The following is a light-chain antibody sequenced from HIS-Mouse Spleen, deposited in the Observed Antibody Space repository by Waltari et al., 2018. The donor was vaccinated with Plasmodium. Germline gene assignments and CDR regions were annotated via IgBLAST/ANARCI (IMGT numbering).Light chain of an antibody. Sequence: DIQMTQSPSSLSASVGDRVTITCQASQDISNYLNWYQQKPGKAPKLLIYDASTLETGVPSRFSGSGSGTDFTFTISSLQPEDIATYYCQQYDNLPLTVGGGTKVEIK. V-gene: IGKV1-33*01. CDR1: QDISNY. CDR2: DAS. CDR3: QQYDNLPLT. J-gene: IGKJ4*01.